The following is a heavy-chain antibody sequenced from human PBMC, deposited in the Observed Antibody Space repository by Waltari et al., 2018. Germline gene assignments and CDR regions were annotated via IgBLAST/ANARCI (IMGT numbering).Heavy chain of an antibody. V-gene: IGHV3-53*01. J-gene: IGHJ4*02. CDR2: IYSGGST. Sequence: EVQLVESGGDLIQPGGSLRLSCAASGFPVGNNFMGWVRQAPGKGLEWVSVIYSGGSTNYIDSVRGRFTISRDSSKNTLYLQMNSLRAEDTAVYYCAKVDNVGLNNYWGQGTLVTVSS. D-gene: IGHD1-1*01. CDR1: GFPVGNNF. CDR3: AKVDNVGLNNY.